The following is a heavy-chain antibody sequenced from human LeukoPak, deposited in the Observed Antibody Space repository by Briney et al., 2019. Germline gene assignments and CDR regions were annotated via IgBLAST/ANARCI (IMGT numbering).Heavy chain of an antibody. V-gene: IGHV1-69*05. Sequence: ASVKVSCKASGGTFSSYAISWVRQAPGQGLEWMGGIIPIFGTANYAQKFQGRVTSTTDESTSTAYMELSSLRSEDTAVYYCARDGSRRGYYYMDVWGKGTTVTVSS. CDR2: IIPIFGTA. CDR1: GGTFSSYA. J-gene: IGHJ6*03. D-gene: IGHD3-10*01. CDR3: ARDGSRRGYYYMDV.